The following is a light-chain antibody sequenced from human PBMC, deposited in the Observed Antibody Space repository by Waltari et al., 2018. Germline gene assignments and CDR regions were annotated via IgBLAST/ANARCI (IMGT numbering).Light chain of an antibody. CDR1: RSTLGNHY. Sequence: QSVFTQPPSASGTPGQRVTLSSSGSRSTLGNHYVYWYQQLPGTAPKLLIYRNNQRPSGVPDRFSGSKSGTSASLAISGLRSEDEAEYYCAAWDDSLSGRVFGGGTKVTVL. J-gene: IGLJ3*02. CDR2: RNN. V-gene: IGLV1-47*01. CDR3: AAWDDSLSGRV.